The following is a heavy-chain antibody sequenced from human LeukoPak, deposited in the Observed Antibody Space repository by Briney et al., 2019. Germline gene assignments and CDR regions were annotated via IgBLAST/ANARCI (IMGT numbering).Heavy chain of an antibody. CDR2: IRYDGSNK. CDR1: GFTFSSYG. Sequence: GGSLRLSCAASGFTFSSYGMHWVRQAPGKGLEWVAFIRYDGSNKYYADSVKGRFTISRDNSKNTLYLQMNSLRAEDTAVYYCARAGGKAAGPSTPVDYWGQGTLVTVSS. D-gene: IGHD6-13*01. CDR3: ARAGGKAAGPSTPVDY. V-gene: IGHV3-30*02. J-gene: IGHJ4*02.